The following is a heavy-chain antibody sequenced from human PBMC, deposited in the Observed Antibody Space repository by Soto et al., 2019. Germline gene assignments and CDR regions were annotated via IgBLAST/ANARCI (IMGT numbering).Heavy chain of an antibody. CDR3: ARGKYCGGDCLGYYYGMDV. V-gene: IGHV1-24*01. D-gene: IGHD2-21*02. J-gene: IGHJ6*02. Sequence: ASVKVSCKVSGYTLTELSMHWVRQAPGKGLEWMGGFDPEDGETIYAQKFQGRVTMTEDTSTDTAYMELSSLRSEDTAVYYCARGKYCGGDCLGYYYGMDVWGQGTTVTVSS. CDR2: FDPEDGET. CDR1: GYTLTELS.